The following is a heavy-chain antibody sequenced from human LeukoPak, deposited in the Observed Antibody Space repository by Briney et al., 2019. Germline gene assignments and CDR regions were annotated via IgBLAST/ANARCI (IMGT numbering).Heavy chain of an antibody. CDR3: ARAGAVVDNWFDP. J-gene: IGHJ5*02. CDR2: INPNRGTT. Sequence: GASVKVSCKASGYTFTGYYMHWVRQAPGQGLEWMGWINPNRGTTNYAQNFQGRVTMTRDTSINTAYMELRSLRSDDTAVYYCARAGAVVDNWFDPWGQGTLVTVSS. D-gene: IGHD2-15*01. V-gene: IGHV1-2*02. CDR1: GYTFTGYY.